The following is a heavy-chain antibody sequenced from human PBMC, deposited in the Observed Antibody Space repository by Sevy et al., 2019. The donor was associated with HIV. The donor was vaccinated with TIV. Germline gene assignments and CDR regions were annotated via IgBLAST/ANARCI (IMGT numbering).Heavy chain of an antibody. D-gene: IGHD6-6*01. Sequence: GGSLRLSCTASGFTFGDYAMSWFRQAPGKGLEWVGFIRSNAYGGTTEYAASVKGRFTISRDDSKSIAYLQMNSLKTEDTAVYYCTRGSYEYSSSFHPPFDYWGQGTLVTVSS. J-gene: IGHJ4*02. CDR2: IRSNAYGGTT. CDR3: TRGSYEYSSSFHPPFDY. CDR1: GFTFGDYA. V-gene: IGHV3-49*03.